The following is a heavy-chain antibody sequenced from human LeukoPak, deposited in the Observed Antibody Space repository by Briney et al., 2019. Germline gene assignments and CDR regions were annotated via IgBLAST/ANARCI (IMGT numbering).Heavy chain of an antibody. CDR3: ARGRVGSLQSGSSNYFDY. CDR1: GYTISSSG. CDR2: VSPSYVDT. Sequence: ASVKVSCKASGYTISSSGITWVRQAPGQGLEWMGWVSPSYVDTNRAQKFQGRVTLTTESSSATAYMELRSLRSDDTAVYYCARGRVGSLQSGSSNYFDYWGQGALVTVSS. V-gene: IGHV1-18*04. J-gene: IGHJ4*02. D-gene: IGHD6-6*01.